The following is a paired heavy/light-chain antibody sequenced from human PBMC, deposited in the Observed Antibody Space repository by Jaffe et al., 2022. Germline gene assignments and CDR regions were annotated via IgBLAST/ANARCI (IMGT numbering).Heavy chain of an antibody. CDR1: GFTFSSYE. J-gene: IGHJ4*02. V-gene: IGHV3-48*03. CDR2: ISSSGSTI. Sequence: EVQLVESGGGLVQPGGSLRLSCAASGFTFSSYEMNWVRQAPGKGLEWVSYISSSGSTIYYADSVKGRFTISRDNAKNSLYLQMNSLRAEDTAVYYCAASPVRYYDILTGYYRGGESDYWGQGTLVTVSS. D-gene: IGHD3-9*01. CDR3: AASPVRYYDILTGYYRGGESDY.
Light chain of an antibody. CDR3: QQLNSYPLLT. V-gene: IGKV1-9*01. CDR1: QGISSY. Sequence: DIQLTQSPSFLSASVGDRVTITCRASQGISSYLAWYQQKPGKAPKLLIYAASTLQSGVPSRFSGSGSGTEFTLTISSLQPEDFATYYCQQLNSYPLLTFGGGTKVEIK. CDR2: AAS. J-gene: IGKJ4*01.